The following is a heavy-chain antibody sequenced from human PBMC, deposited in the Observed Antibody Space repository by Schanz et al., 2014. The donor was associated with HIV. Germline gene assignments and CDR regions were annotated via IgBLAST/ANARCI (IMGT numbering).Heavy chain of an antibody. J-gene: IGHJ4*02. Sequence: QVQLVQSGAEVKKPGASVKVSCKASGYTFTDNYMHWVRQAPGQGLEWMGWINTSTGNVDYSQNFQARVTLTTDTSTRTVYMELRSLRSDDTAVYYCARDRSAAVTASDYWGQGTLVTVSS. CDR3: ARDRSAAVTASDY. D-gene: IGHD6-13*01. CDR2: INTSTGNV. V-gene: IGHV1-18*04. CDR1: GYTFTDNY.